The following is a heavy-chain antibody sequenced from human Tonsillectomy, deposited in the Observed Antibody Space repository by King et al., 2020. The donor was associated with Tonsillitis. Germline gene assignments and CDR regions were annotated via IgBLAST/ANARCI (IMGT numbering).Heavy chain of an antibody. Sequence: QLVQSGGGLVQPGRSLRLSCTASGFTFGDYAMSWVRQAPGKGLEWVGFIRSKAYGGTTEYAASVKGRFTISRDDSKSIAYLQMKSLKTEDTAVYYCTRDQYSSGWYAPYDYWGQGTLVTVSS. CDR1: GFTFGDYA. D-gene: IGHD6-19*01. J-gene: IGHJ4*02. V-gene: IGHV3-49*04. CDR2: IRSKAYGGTT. CDR3: TRDQYSSGWYAPYDY.